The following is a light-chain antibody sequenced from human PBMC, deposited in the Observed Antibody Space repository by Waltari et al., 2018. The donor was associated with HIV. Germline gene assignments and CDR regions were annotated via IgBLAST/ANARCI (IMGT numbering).Light chain of an antibody. CDR3: QQYYHLPRT. Sequence: DIQMTQSPSSLSASVGDTVTITCGSRQDISNSLAWYQQQPGRAPVPLVYLAYNLQNGFPARFSARGSGTNFTLTLSSLQPEDLATYYCQQYYHLPRTFGQGTKLQI. J-gene: IGKJ2*01. CDR2: LAY. CDR1: QDISNS. V-gene: IGKV1-NL1*01.